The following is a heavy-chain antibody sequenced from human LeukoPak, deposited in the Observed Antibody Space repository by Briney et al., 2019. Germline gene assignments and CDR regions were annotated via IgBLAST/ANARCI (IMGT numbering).Heavy chain of an antibody. CDR3: AREVDTAMVTESYYYYYYGMDV. CDR2: IKQDGSEK. Sequence: GGSLRLSCAASGFTLSSYWMSWVRQAPGKELEWVANIKQDGSEKYYMDSVKGRFTISRDNAKNSLYLQMNSLRAEDTAVYYCAREVDTAMVTESYYYYYYGMDVWGQGTTVTVSS. V-gene: IGHV3-7*01. D-gene: IGHD5-18*01. CDR1: GFTLSSYW. J-gene: IGHJ6*02.